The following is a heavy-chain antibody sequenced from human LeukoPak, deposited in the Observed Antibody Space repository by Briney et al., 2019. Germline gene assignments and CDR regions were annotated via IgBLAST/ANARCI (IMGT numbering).Heavy chain of an antibody. Sequence: GASVKVSCKASGYTFTGYYMHWVRQAPGQGLEWMGRINPNSGGTNYAQKFQGRVTMTRDTSISTAYMELSRLRSDDTAVYYCARTPGLAARPSDYWGQGTLVTVSS. CDR1: GYTFTGYY. V-gene: IGHV1-2*06. CDR3: ARTPGLAARPSDY. J-gene: IGHJ4*02. D-gene: IGHD3/OR15-3a*01. CDR2: INPNSGGT.